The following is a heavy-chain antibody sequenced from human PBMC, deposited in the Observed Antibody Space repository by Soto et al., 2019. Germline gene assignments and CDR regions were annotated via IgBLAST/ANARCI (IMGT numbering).Heavy chain of an antibody. Sequence: GGSLRLSCTASGFTFGDYAMSWFRQAPGKGLEWVGFIRSKAYGGTTEYAASVKGRFTISRDDSKSIAYLQMNSLKTEDTAVYYCTRDPGWLHDDFDYWGQGTLVTVSS. J-gene: IGHJ4*02. V-gene: IGHV3-49*03. CDR2: IRSKAYGGTT. CDR3: TRDPGWLHDDFDY. D-gene: IGHD5-12*01. CDR1: GFTFGDYA.